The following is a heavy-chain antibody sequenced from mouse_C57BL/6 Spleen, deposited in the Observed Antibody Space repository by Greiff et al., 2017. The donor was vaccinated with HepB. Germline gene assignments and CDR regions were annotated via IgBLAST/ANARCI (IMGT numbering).Heavy chain of an antibody. J-gene: IGHJ2*01. V-gene: IGHV1-7*01. Sequence: QVQLKESGAELVKPGASVKLSCKASGYTFTSYWMHWVKQRPGQGLEWIGYINPSSGYTKYNQKFKDKATLTADKSSSTAYMQLSSLTYEDSAVYYCASGDYYGSSSDSSGLDYWGQGTTLTVSS. D-gene: IGHD1-1*01. CDR2: INPSSGYT. CDR1: GYTFTSYW. CDR3: ASGDYYGSSSDSSGLDY.